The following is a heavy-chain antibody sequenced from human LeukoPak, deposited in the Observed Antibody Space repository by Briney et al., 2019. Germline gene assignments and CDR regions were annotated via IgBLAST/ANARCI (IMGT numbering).Heavy chain of an antibody. D-gene: IGHD2/OR15-2a*01. J-gene: IGHJ6*02. V-gene: IGHV1-69*04. CDR2: IIPVLGIA. CDR3: ARESTFIRVALTTNYYYGLDV. Sequence: SVKVSCKASGGTFSSYAISWVRQAPGQGLEWVGRIIPVLGIADYAQNFQGRVTITADKSTSTAYMELSSLRSEDTAVYYCARESTFIRVALTTNYYYGLDVWGQGTMVTVSS. CDR1: GGTFSSYA.